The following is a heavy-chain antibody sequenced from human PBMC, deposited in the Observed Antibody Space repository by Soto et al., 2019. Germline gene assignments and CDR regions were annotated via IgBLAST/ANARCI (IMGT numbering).Heavy chain of an antibody. D-gene: IGHD2-15*01. CDR2: IYNSGV. J-gene: IGHJ5*02. CDR1: GGSTSSSSYS. CDR3: ARHPKGFPNWIDP. V-gene: IGHV4-39*01. Sequence: SETLSLTCTVSGGSTSSSSYSWGWIRQPPGKGLEWIGSIYNSGVDYNPSLKSRVTISVDTSKTQFSLRLTSVTAADTALYYCARHPKGFPNWIDPWGQGIMVT.